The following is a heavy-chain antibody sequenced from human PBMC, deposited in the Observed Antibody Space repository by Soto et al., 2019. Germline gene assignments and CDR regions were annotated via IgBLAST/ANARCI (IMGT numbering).Heavy chain of an antibody. V-gene: IGHV1-46*01. CDR1: GYAFTSYF. D-gene: IGHD1-7*01. J-gene: IGHJ6*02. CDR2: INPSGGST. Sequence: ASVPVSCPASGYAFTSYFMHLVRQAPGQGLEWMGIINPSGGSTSYAQKFQGRVTMTRDTSTSTVYMELSSLRSEDTAVYYCATRITGTTSLIYGMDVWGQGTTVTVSS. CDR3: ATRITGTTSLIYGMDV.